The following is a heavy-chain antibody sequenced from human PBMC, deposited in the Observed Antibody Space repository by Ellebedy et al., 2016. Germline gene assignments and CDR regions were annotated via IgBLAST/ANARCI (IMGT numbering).Heavy chain of an antibody. J-gene: IGHJ6*03. D-gene: IGHD3-10*01. CDR2: ISSSSSTI. CDR3: AKVKGRITMVRGDYYYYMDV. V-gene: IGHV3-48*01. CDR1: GFTFSSYS. Sequence: GGSLRLSXAASGFTFSSYSMNWVRQAPGKGLEWVSYISSSSSTIYYADSVKGRFTISRDNAKNSLYLQMNSLRAEDTAVYYCAKVKGRITMVRGDYYYYMDVWGKGTTVTVSS.